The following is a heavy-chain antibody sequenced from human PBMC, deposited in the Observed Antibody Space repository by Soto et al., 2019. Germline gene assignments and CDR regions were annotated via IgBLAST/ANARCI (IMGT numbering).Heavy chain of an antibody. CDR2: INHSGST. J-gene: IGHJ4*02. D-gene: IGHD6-13*01. Sequence: KASETLSLTCAVYGGSFSGYYWSWIRQPPGKGLEWIGEINHSGSTNYNPSLKSRVTISVDTSKNQFSLKLSSVTAADTAVYYCAREGQQLDVDYWGQGTLVTVSS. V-gene: IGHV4-34*01. CDR3: AREGQQLDVDY. CDR1: GGSFSGYY.